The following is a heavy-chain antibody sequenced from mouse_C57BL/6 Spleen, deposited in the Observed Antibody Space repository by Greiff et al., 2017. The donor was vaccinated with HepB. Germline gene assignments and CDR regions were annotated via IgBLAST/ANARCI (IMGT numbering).Heavy chain of an antibody. J-gene: IGHJ2*01. V-gene: IGHV1-15*01. CDR3: TTYGSIHDY. CDR2: IDPETGGT. Sequence: QVQLQQSGAELVRPGASVTLSCKASGYTFTDYEMHWVKQTPVHGLEWIGAIDPETGGTAYNQKFKGKARLTADKSSSTAYMELRSLTSEDSAVYYCTTYGSIHDYWGQGTTLTVSS. CDR1: GYTFTDYE. D-gene: IGHD1-1*01.